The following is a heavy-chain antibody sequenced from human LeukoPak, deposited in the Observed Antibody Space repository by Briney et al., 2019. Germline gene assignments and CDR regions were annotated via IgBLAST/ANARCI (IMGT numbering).Heavy chain of an antibody. J-gene: IGHJ4*02. CDR3: ARDPAHCSYDACNLRPDS. CDR2: IRFGGSYD. Sequence: GGSLRLSCVASGFTFSSYGMHWVRQAPGKGLEWVAFIRFGGSYDYYADSVKGRFTISRDDPKNTLYLQMNSLRAEDTAVYYCARDPAHCSYDACNLRPDSWGQGTLVTASS. V-gene: IGHV3-30*02. CDR1: GFTFSSYG. D-gene: IGHD2-15*01.